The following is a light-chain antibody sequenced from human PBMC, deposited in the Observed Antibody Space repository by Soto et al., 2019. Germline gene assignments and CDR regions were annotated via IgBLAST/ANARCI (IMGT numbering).Light chain of an antibody. CDR3: CSYAPISTVV. Sequence: QSVLTQPASVSGSPGQSITISCTGTSSDVGSYNLVSWYQQHPGKAPKLMIYEDNKRPSGVSNRFSGSKSGNTASLTISGIQAEDVGHYYCCSYAPISTVVFGGGTKLPS. CDR2: EDN. V-gene: IGLV2-23*01. J-gene: IGLJ3*02. CDR1: SSDVGSYNL.